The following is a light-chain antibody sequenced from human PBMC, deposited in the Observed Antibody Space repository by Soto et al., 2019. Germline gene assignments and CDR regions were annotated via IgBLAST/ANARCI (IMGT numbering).Light chain of an antibody. Sequence: MTQSPSTLSASVGDRVTITCRASQSVITNLAWYQQKSGQAPRLLIYAASTRATDIPARFSGSGSGTEFTLTISNLQSEDFVVYYCQQYNNWPSTFGQGTKVDIK. V-gene: IGKV3-15*01. CDR3: QQYNNWPST. CDR2: AAS. J-gene: IGKJ1*01. CDR1: QSVITN.